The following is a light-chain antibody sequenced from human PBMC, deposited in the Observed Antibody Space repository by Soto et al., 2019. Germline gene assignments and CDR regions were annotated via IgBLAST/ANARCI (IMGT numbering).Light chain of an antibody. CDR3: QSYDSSLSRV. Sequence: QSVLTQPPLVSGAPGQRVTNSCTGSSSNIGAGYDVDWYQQLPGTAPKLLIYGNSNRPSGVPDRFSGSKSGTSASLAITGLQAEDEADYYCQSYDSSLSRVFGGGTKVTVL. J-gene: IGLJ2*01. V-gene: IGLV1-40*01. CDR1: SSNIGAGYD. CDR2: GNS.